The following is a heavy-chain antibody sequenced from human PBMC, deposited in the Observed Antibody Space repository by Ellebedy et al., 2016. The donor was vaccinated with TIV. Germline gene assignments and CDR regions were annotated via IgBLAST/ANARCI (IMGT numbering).Heavy chain of an antibody. Sequence: GGSLRLSXAASGFTLSDYSMNWVRQAPGKGLEWVSSITSSSSYIFYADSVKGRFTISRDNAKNSVYLQMNSLRGEDTALYYCARGVGETSLNWFDPWGQGTLVTVSS. D-gene: IGHD3-16*01. J-gene: IGHJ5*02. V-gene: IGHV3-21*01. CDR2: ITSSSSYI. CDR1: GFTLSDYS. CDR3: ARGVGETSLNWFDP.